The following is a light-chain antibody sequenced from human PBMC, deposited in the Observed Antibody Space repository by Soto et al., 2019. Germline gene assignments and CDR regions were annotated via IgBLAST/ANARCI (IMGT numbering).Light chain of an antibody. CDR2: GAS. V-gene: IGKV3-15*01. CDR1: QSVSTN. Sequence: EIVMTQSPATLSVSPGERATLSCRASQSVSTNFAWYQQKPGRAPRLLMYGASTRATGIPARISGSRSGTEFTLTISSLQSADFEVYYCQQYHNWPPYTFGQGTKLEIK. CDR3: QQYHNWPPYT. J-gene: IGKJ2*01.